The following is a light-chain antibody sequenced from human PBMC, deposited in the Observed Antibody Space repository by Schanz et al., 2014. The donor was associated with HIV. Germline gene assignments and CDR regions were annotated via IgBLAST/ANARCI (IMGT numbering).Light chain of an antibody. CDR3: SSYTSSSTPLV. J-gene: IGLJ3*02. CDR1: SSDVGAYNY. Sequence: QSVLTQPASVSGSPGQSITISCTGSSSDVGAYNYVSWYQQHPGKAPKPMIHDVSNRPSGVSNRFSGSKSAYTASLTISGLQAEDEADYYCSSYTSSSTPLVFGGGTKLTVL. CDR2: DVS. V-gene: IGLV2-14*03.